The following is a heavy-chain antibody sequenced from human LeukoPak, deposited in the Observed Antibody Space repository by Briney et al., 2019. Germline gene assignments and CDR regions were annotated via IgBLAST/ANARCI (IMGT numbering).Heavy chain of an antibody. CDR1: GFTFSNAW. CDR3: ASQYYDFWSGYVPFEY. CDR2: IKSKTDGGTT. V-gene: IGHV3-15*01. J-gene: IGHJ4*02. D-gene: IGHD3-3*01. Sequence: GGSLRLSCAASGFTFSNAWMSWVRQAPGKGLEWVGRIKSKTDGGTTDYAAPVKGRFTISRDDSKNTLYLQMNSLRAEDTAVYYCASQYYDFWSGYVPFEYWGQGTLVTVSS.